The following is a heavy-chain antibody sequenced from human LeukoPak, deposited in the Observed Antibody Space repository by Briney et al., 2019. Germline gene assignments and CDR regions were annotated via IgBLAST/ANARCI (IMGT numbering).Heavy chain of an antibody. CDR2: INPSGGST. V-gene: IGHV1-46*01. J-gene: IGHJ2*01. CDR3: ARDRAAGTDPYWYFDL. Sequence: ASVKDSCKASGYTFTSYYMHWVRQAPGQGLEWMGIINPSGGSTSYAQKFQGRVTMTRDRSTSTVYMGLRSPRSENTPVYYCARDRAAGTDPYWYFDLWGRGTLVTVPS. D-gene: IGHD6-13*01. CDR1: GYTFTSYY.